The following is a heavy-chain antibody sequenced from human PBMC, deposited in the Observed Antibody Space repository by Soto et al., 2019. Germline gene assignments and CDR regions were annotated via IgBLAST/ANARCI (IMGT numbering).Heavy chain of an antibody. Sequence: QVQLVQSGAEVKKPGSSVRVSCKASGGTFNSYAISWVQQAPGQGLEWVGGIVPVFGTTNYAQKFQGRVTITADASSTTAYMELSNLRSEDTAMYYCAREGPGGWGQGTLVTVSS. J-gene: IGHJ4*02. CDR2: IVPVFGTT. CDR3: AREGPGG. V-gene: IGHV1-69*12. D-gene: IGHD1-26*01. CDR1: GGTFNSYA.